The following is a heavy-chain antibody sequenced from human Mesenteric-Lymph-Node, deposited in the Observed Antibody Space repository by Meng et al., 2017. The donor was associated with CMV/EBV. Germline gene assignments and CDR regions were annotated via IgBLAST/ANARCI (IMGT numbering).Heavy chain of an antibody. V-gene: IGHV4-4*02. CDR2: IYHSGST. CDR3: ARFSPYCSSTSCTPGPDY. CDR1: GGSISSSNW. D-gene: IGHD2-2*01. J-gene: IGHJ4*02. Sequence: GSLRLSCAVSGGSISSSNWWSWVRQPPGKGLEWIGEIYHSGSTNYNPSLKSRVTISVDKSKNQFSLKLSSVTAADTAVYYCARFSPYCSSTSCTPGPDYWGQGTLVTVSS.